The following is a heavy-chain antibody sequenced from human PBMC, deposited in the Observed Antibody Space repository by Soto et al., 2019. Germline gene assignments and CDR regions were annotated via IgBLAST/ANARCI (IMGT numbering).Heavy chain of an antibody. D-gene: IGHD6-19*01. Sequence: ASVKVSCKASGYPFTGYYLHWVRQAPGQGLEWMGWINPNSGGTHYAQKFQGWVTMTRDTSSSTAYMELSRLRSDDTAVYSCARDRAGAFDFWGQGTMVTVSS. V-gene: IGHV1-2*04. CDR2: INPNSGGT. CDR1: GYPFTGYY. J-gene: IGHJ3*01. CDR3: ARDRAGAFDF.